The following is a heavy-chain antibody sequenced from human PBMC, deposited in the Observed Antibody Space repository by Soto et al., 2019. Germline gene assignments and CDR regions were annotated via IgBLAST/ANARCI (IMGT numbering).Heavy chain of an antibody. CDR3: ARGIGYCSSINCYSSRRLRFDS. V-gene: IGHV4-34*01. Sequence: QVQLQQWGAGLLKPSETLSLTCAVYGGSFSGYYWTWIRQSPEKGLEWIGEVNHSGTTYYNPSLKTRVTISVHPPKNPFSLKMSSVTAADTAVYYCARGIGYCSSINCYSSRRLRFDSWGQGTLVTVSS. J-gene: IGHJ4*02. D-gene: IGHD2-2*01. CDR1: GGSFSGYY. CDR2: VNHSGTT.